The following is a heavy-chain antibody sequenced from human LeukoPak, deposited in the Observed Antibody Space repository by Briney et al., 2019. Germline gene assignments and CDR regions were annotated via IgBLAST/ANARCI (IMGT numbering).Heavy chain of an antibody. V-gene: IGHV5-51*01. J-gene: IGHJ4*02. CDR2: IYPGDSDT. CDR1: GYSFTSYW. D-gene: IGHD3-22*01. CDR3: ARTRYYDSSGSNFDY. Sequence: GESLKISWKGSGYSFTSYWIGWVRQMPGKGLEWMGIIYPGDSDTRYSPSFQGQVTISADKSISTAYLQWSSLKASDTAMYYCARTRYYDSSGSNFDYWGQGTLVTVSS.